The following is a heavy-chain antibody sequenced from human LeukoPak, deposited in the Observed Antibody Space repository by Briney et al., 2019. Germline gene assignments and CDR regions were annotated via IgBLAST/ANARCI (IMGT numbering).Heavy chain of an antibody. D-gene: IGHD3-22*01. CDR3: ARAVGSSGCDY. Sequence: GGSLRLSCAASGFTFNNYAMSWVRQAPGKGLEWVAKISQDGSEKYYVDSVKGRFTISRDSGKNSLYLLMNSLRVEDTAVYYCARAVGSSGCDYWGQGTLVTVSS. CDR2: ISQDGSEK. CDR1: GFTFNNYA. J-gene: IGHJ4*02. V-gene: IGHV3-7*01.